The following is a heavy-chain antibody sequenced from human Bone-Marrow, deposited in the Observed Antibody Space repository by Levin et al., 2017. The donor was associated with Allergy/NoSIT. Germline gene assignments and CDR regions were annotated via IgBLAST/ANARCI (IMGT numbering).Heavy chain of an antibody. V-gene: IGHV3-23*01. J-gene: IGHJ2*01. CDR2: ISGSGGST. CDR1: GFTFSSYA. Sequence: GESLKISCAASGFTFSSYAMSWVRQAPGKGLEWVSAISGSGGSTYYADSVKGRFTISRDNSKNTLYLQMNSLRAEDTAVYYCAKDEGGTGTRTHWYFDLWGRGTLVTVSS. CDR3: AKDEGGTGTRTHWYFDL. D-gene: IGHD1/OR15-1a*01.